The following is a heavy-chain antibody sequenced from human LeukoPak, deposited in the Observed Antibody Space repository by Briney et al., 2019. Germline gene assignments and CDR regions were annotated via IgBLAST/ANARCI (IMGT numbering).Heavy chain of an antibody. Sequence: SETLSLTCAVYGGSFSGYYWSWIRQPPGKGLEWIGEINHSGSTNYDPSLKSRVTISVDTSKNQFSLKLSSVTAADTAVYYCARVGHIVATILPDYWGQGTLVTVSS. CDR3: ARVGHIVATILPDY. CDR2: INHSGST. V-gene: IGHV4-34*01. J-gene: IGHJ4*02. D-gene: IGHD5-12*01. CDR1: GGSFSGYY.